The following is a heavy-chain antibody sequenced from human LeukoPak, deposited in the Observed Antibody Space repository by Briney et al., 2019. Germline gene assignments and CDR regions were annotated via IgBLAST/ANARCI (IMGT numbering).Heavy chain of an antibody. CDR1: GFTFSSYA. CDR3: AKDRASRLFDY. V-gene: IGHV3-23*01. D-gene: IGHD4-11*01. Sequence: PGGSLRLSCAASGFTFSSYAMNWVRQAPGKGLEWVAGISSGDRTFHAESVKGRFTISRDNSKNTLYLQMNSLRAEDTAVYYCAKDRASRLFDYWGQGTLVTVSS. J-gene: IGHJ4*02. CDR2: ISSGDRT.